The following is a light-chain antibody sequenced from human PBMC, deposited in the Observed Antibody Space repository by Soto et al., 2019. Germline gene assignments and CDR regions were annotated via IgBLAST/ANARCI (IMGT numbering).Light chain of an antibody. J-gene: IGKJ1*01. Sequence: DIQMTQSPSSVSASVGDRVTITCRASQNIWRLLAWYQQKPGKAPELLIYDASSLQSGVPPRFSGSGSGTDFTLTISSLQPDDFATYYCQHYNSYSWTFGQGTKVDIK. CDR1: QNIWRL. CDR3: QHYNSYSWT. V-gene: IGKV1-5*01. CDR2: DAS.